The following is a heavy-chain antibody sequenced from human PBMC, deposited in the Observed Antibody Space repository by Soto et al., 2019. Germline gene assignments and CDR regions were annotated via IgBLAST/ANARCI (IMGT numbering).Heavy chain of an antibody. V-gene: IGHV6-1*01. CDR1: GDSVYSNSAA. J-gene: IGHJ6*02. D-gene: IGHD6-19*01. Sequence: PSQTLSLTCAISGDSVYSNSAAWNWIRQSPSRGLEWLGRTYYRSKWYNDYAVSVKSRITINPDTSKDQFSLQLNSVTPEDTAVYYCARDDHVAVAEIYHCYGMDFCGQGTTVTVS. CDR3: ARDDHVAVAEIYHCYGMDF. CDR2: TYYRSKWYN.